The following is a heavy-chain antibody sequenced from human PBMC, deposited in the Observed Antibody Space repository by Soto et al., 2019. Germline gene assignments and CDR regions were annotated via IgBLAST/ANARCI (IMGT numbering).Heavy chain of an antibody. D-gene: IGHD5-12*01. V-gene: IGHV1-18*01. J-gene: IGHJ5*02. CDR2: ISTYSGDT. CDR3: ARHHGPTTSENWFDP. CDR1: GYTFTSYG. Sequence: ASVKVSCKASGYTFTSYGINWVRQAPVQGLEWMGWISTYSGDTKYAQKFQGRVTMTTDTSTNTAYLELRSLRSDDTAVYYCARHHGPTTSENWFDPWGQGTLVTVSS.